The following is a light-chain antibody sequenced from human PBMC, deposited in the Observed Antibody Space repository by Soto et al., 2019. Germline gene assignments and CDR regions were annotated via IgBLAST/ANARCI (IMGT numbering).Light chain of an antibody. Sequence: EIVLTQSPATLSLSPGERATLSCRASQSVSSYLAWYQQKPGQAPRLLIYDACNRATGIPARFSGSGSGTEFTLTISSLQPDDFATYYCQEYNSYSGTFGQGTKVDIK. CDR2: DAC. J-gene: IGKJ1*01. CDR1: QSVSSY. V-gene: IGKV3-11*01. CDR3: QEYNSYSGT.